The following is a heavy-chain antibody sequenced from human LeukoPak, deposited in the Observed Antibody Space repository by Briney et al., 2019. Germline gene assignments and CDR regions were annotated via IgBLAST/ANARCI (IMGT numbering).Heavy chain of an antibody. CDR3: ARELSAVGRWGAFDM. V-gene: IGHV1-2*02. CDR2: INPNSGAT. J-gene: IGHJ3*02. D-gene: IGHD6-13*01. Sequence: ASVKVSCKASGYTFTDYFIHWIRQAPGQGLEWMGWINPNSGATSYARKFRGRVTMTGDTSINTGNMELTGLRFDDTAVYYCARELSAVGRWGAFDMWGQGTMVTVSS. CDR1: GYTFTDYF.